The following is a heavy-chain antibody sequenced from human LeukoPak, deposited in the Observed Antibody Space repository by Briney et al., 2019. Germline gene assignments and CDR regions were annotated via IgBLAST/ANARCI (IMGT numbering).Heavy chain of an antibody. J-gene: IGHJ5*02. CDR3: ARDSRYYGSGSYYGSNWFDP. CDR1: GGSISSYY. Sequence: PSETLSLTCTVSGGSISSYYWSWIRQPPGKGLEWIGYIYYGGSTNYNPSLKSRVTISVDTSKNQFSLKLSSVTAADTAVYYCARDSRYYGSGSYYGSNWFDPWGQGTLVTVSS. D-gene: IGHD3-10*01. V-gene: IGHV4-59*01. CDR2: IYYGGST.